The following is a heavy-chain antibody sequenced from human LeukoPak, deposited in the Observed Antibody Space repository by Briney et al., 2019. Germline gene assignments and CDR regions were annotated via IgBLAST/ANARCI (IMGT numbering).Heavy chain of an antibody. CDR3: ARESVGAFDI. CDR2: IFNNEIT. Sequence: KASETLSLTCTVSGGSVSTYYWSWIRRPPGKGLEYIGYIFNNEITNYNPALTSRVSISVDTSENQFSLKVSSVTAADTAVYYCARESVGAFDIWGQGTMVTVSS. D-gene: IGHD1-26*01. J-gene: IGHJ3*02. CDR1: GGSVSTYY. V-gene: IGHV4-59*02.